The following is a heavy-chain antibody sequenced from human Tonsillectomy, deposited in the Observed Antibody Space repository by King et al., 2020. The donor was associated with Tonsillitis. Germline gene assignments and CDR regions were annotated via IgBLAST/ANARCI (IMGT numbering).Heavy chain of an antibody. CDR1: GGSISSYY. V-gene: IGHV4-59*01. CDR2: IYFRGST. J-gene: IGHJ4*02. Sequence: VQLQESGPGLVKPWETLSLTCTVSGGSISSYYWSCIRQPPGKGLEWIGYIYFRGSTNYNPSLKIGVTISVDTSKNQFSLKLSSVTAADTAVYYCARGGLYYFDYWGQGTLVTVSS. CDR3: ARGGLYYFDY.